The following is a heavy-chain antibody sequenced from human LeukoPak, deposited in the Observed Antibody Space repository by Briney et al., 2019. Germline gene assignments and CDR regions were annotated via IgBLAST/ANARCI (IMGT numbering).Heavy chain of an antibody. V-gene: IGHV3-49*04. D-gene: IGHD2-15*01. J-gene: IGHJ4*02. Sequence: GRSLRLSCTASGLTFADYGLTWVRQAPGKGLEWVGLIRSNTYGGTTESAASVKGRFSISRDDSEDIAYLQMNSLKIEGTALYYCTTYRAYCSGGACYRHLEYWGQGTLVTVSS. CDR1: GLTFADYG. CDR2: IRSNTYGGTT. CDR3: TTYRAYCSGGACYRHLEY.